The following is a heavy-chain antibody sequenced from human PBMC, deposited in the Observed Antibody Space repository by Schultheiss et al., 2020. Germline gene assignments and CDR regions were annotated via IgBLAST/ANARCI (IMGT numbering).Heavy chain of an antibody. CDR2: IYYSGST. D-gene: IGHD6-13*01. Sequence: SETLSLTCTVSGGSISSGGYYWSWIRQHPGKGLEWIGYIYYSGSTYYNPSLKSRVTISVDTSKNQFSLKLSSVTAADTAVYYCAISGYSSSWYYPGDYWGQGTLVTVSS. J-gene: IGHJ4*02. CDR1: GGSISSGGYY. V-gene: IGHV4-31*03. CDR3: AISGYSSSWYYPGDY.